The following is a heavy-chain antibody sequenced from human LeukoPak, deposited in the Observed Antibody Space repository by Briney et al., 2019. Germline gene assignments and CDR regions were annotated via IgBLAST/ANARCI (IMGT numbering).Heavy chain of an antibody. D-gene: IGHD2-2*01. Sequence: PSQTLSLTCTVSGGSISSGDYYWSWIRQPPGKGLEWIGYIYYSGSTYYNPSLKSRVTISVDTSKNQFSLKLSSVTAADTAVYYCARARYCSSTSCSGYYYYMDVWGKGTTVTVSS. V-gene: IGHV4-30-4*08. CDR1: GGSISSGDYY. CDR2: IYYSGST. CDR3: ARARYCSSTSCSGYYYYMDV. J-gene: IGHJ6*03.